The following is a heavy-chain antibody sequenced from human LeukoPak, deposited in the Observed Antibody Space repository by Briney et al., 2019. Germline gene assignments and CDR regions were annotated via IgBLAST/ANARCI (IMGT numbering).Heavy chain of an antibody. J-gene: IGHJ3*02. Sequence: PGGSLRLSCTPSQLTFSNSAMHWVRQAPGKGLEWVAVISYDGSNKYYADSVKGRFAITRDNSKNALYLQMNSLRAKDTAVYYCARDDHPVIAEARITGGRAFDIWGQGTMVTVSS. CDR1: QLTFSNSA. D-gene: IGHD6-13*01. V-gene: IGHV3-30*01. CDR2: ISYDGSNK. CDR3: ARDDHPVIAEARITGGRAFDI.